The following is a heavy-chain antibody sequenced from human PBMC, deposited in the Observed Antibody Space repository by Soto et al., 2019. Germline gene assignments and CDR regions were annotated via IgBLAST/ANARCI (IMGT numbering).Heavy chain of an antibody. CDR3: ARLTRDSIAARFGY. Sequence: GGSLRLSCAASGFTFSSYSMNWVRQAPGKGLEWVSSISSSSSYIYYADSVKGRFTISRDNAKNSLYLQMNSLRAEDTAVYYCARLTRDSIAARFGYWGQGTLVTVSS. CDR1: GFTFSSYS. CDR2: ISSSSSYI. J-gene: IGHJ4*02. V-gene: IGHV3-21*01. D-gene: IGHD6-6*01.